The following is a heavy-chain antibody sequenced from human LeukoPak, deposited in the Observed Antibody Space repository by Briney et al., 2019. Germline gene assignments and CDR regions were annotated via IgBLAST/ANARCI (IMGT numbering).Heavy chain of an antibody. CDR3: ARDNWAFGRGVRFDY. CDR2: ISSSGSTI. Sequence: GGSLRLSCAASGLTFSSYEMNWVRQAPGKGLEWVSYISSSGSTIYYADSVKGRFTISRDNAKNSLYLQMNSLRAEDTAVYYCARDNWAFGRGVRFDYWGQGTLVTVSS. CDR1: GLTFSSYE. V-gene: IGHV3-48*03. D-gene: IGHD3-10*01. J-gene: IGHJ4*02.